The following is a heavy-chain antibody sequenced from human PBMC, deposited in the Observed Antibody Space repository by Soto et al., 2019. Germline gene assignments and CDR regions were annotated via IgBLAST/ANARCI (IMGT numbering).Heavy chain of an antibody. Sequence: ASVKVSCKASGYTFTTYDINWVRQAPGQGLEWLGWMDPNSGSTGYAQNFQGRITMTRNISKNQFSLKLSSVTAADTAVYYCASYDFWSGYYHDYWGQGTLVTVSS. D-gene: IGHD3-3*01. CDR2: MDPNSGST. V-gene: IGHV1-8*01. CDR3: ASYDFWSGYYHDY. CDR1: GYTFTTYD. J-gene: IGHJ4*02.